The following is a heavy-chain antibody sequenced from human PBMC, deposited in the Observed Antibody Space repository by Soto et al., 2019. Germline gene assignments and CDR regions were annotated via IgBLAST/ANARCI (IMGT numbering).Heavy chain of an antibody. Sequence: SETLSLTCAVSGYSISSDFYWGWIRPPPGKGLEWIGSIWHSGSTYYTPSLKSRVTISIDTSKNRFSLKLSSVTAADTAVYYCARTGTYYDFWRGDYWGQGTLVTVSS. CDR1: GYSISSDFY. J-gene: IGHJ4*02. CDR3: ARTGTYYDFWRGDY. D-gene: IGHD3-3*01. V-gene: IGHV4-38-2*01. CDR2: IWHSGST.